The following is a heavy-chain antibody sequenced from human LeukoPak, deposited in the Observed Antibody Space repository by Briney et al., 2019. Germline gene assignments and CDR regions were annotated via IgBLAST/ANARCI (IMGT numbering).Heavy chain of an antibody. V-gene: IGHV3-30*04. J-gene: IGHJ4*02. Sequence: PGGSLRLSCAASGFTFNTYAMHWVRQAPGKGREWVAFISHDGSNKYYADSVKPRFTISRDNSKDTLYLQMNSLRPDDTAVYYCARDRYSGSYGGYFDYWGQGTLVTVSS. D-gene: IGHD1-26*01. CDR1: GFTFNTYA. CDR3: ARDRYSGSYGGYFDY. CDR2: ISHDGSNK.